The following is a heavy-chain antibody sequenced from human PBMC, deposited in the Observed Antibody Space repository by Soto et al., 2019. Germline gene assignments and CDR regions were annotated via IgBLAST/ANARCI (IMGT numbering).Heavy chain of an antibody. Sequence: SVKVSFYASAGTFSSYTISWVRQAPGQGLEWMGRIIPILGIANYAQKFQGRVTITADKSTSTAYMELSSLRSEDTAVYYCAREWHSSSWYYFDYWGQGTLVTVSS. D-gene: IGHD6-13*01. V-gene: IGHV1-69*04. J-gene: IGHJ4*02. CDR3: AREWHSSSWYYFDY. CDR1: AGTFSSYT. CDR2: IIPILGIA.